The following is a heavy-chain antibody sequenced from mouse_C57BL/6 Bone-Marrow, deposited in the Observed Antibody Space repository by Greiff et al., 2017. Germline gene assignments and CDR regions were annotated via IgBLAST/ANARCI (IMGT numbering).Heavy chain of an antibody. Sequence: EVQGVEPGGDLVKPGASLKLSCAASGFTFSSYGMSWVRQTPDKRLEWVATVSSGGSYTYYPDSVKGRFTISRDNAKNTLYLQMSSLKSEDTAMYYCARVGGLDYWGQGTTLTVSS. V-gene: IGHV5-6*01. CDR3: ARVGGLDY. D-gene: IGHD3-3*01. CDR2: VSSGGSYT. CDR1: GFTFSSYG. J-gene: IGHJ2*01.